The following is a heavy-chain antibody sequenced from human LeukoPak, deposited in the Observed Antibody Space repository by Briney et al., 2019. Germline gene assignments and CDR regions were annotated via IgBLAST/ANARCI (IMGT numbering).Heavy chain of an antibody. CDR2: INPNSGGT. Sequence: ASVKVSCKASGYTFTGYYMHWVRQAPGQGLEWMGRINPNSGGTNYAQKFQGRVTVTRDTSISTAYMELSRLRSDDTAVYYCARDRRHHPRVEWSTHPIDYWGQGTLVTVSS. D-gene: IGHD2-8*01. J-gene: IGHJ4*02. V-gene: IGHV1-2*06. CDR3: ARDRRHHPRVEWSTHPIDY. CDR1: GYTFTGYY.